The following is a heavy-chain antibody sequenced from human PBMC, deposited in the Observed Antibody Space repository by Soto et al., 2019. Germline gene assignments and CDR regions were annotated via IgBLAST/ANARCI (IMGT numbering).Heavy chain of an antibody. V-gene: IGHV5-10-1*03. CDR2: IDPSDSYI. J-gene: IGHJ3*02. CDR3: ARHLYYAGGSCYLDAFDI. D-gene: IGHD2-15*01. CDR1: GYNFPSNW. Sequence: EVHLEQSGAEVKKPGESLTISCKASGYNFPSNWISWVRQMPGKGLEWVGRIDPSDSYINYSPSFQGHVIISTDKSISTAYLQWSSLRASDTAIYYCARHLYYAGGSCYLDAFDIWGQGTMVTVSS.